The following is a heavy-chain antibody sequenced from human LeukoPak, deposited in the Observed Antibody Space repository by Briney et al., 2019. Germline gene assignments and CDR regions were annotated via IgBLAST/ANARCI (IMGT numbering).Heavy chain of an antibody. J-gene: IGHJ4*02. CDR1: GGSISSYY. CDR3: ARGLAGTGGGYFDY. CDR2: IYYSGST. D-gene: IGHD6-19*01. V-gene: IGHV4-59*01. Sequence: SETLSLTCTVSGGSISSYYWSWIRQPRGKGLEWIGYIYYSGSTNYNPSLKSRVTISVDTSKNQFPLKLSSVTAADTAVYYCARGLAGTGGGYFDYWGQGTLVTVSS.